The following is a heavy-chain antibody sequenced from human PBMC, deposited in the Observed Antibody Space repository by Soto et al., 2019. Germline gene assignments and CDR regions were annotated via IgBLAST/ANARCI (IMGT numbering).Heavy chain of an antibody. CDR2: INYRGIT. CDR1: GGSFGGYS. D-gene: IGHD4-17*01. V-gene: IGHV4-34*01. CDR3: ARAPMDDYGNYYDGMDV. J-gene: IGHJ6*02. Sequence: QVQLQQWGAGLLKPSETLSLTCGVSGGSFGGYSWNWIRQSPEKGLEWIGEINYRGITSYNPSLRSRVTISLDTSTNRFSLTLTSVTAADTAIYYCARAPMDDYGNYYDGMDVWGQGTTITVS.